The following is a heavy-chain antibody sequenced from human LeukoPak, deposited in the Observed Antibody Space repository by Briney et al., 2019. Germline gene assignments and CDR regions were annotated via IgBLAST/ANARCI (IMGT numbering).Heavy chain of an antibody. D-gene: IGHD1-26*01. CDR2: ISSDGRKP. CDR1: GFTFNNYA. V-gene: IGHV3-30*04. Sequence: GGSLRLSCEASGFTFNNYAMQGVRQAPGRGLEWVAVISSDGRKPYYADAVKGRFTISRDNSKNTVYMQMNGLRAEDTAMYYCARDFGYASGTYMVYWGQGTLVTVSS. J-gene: IGHJ4*02. CDR3: ARDFGYASGTYMVY.